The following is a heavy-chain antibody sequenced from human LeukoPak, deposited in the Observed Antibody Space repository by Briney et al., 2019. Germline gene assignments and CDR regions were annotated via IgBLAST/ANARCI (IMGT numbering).Heavy chain of an antibody. D-gene: IGHD6-19*01. CDR2: IYPGDADT. CDR1: GYSFSSYC. J-gene: IGHJ4*02. CDR3: ARLGTRSLRAVPGTTEFDF. V-gene: IGHV5-51*01. Sequence: GESLQISCKGSGYSFSSYCIAWVRQMSGKGLEWMGIIYPGDADTRYSPSLQGRFIISADKSISTAYLQWSSLKASDTAIYYCARLGTRSLRAVPGTTEFDFWGQGTLVTVSS.